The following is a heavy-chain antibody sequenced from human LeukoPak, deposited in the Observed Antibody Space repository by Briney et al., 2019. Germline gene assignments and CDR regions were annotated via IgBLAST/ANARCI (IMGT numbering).Heavy chain of an antibody. CDR2: VNHSGGT. D-gene: IGHD2-21*01. V-gene: IGHV4-34*01. J-gene: IGHJ4*02. CDR1: GGSFSDYS. CDR3: ARGVVIAPQTFDY. Sequence: SETLSLTCGVYGGSFSDYSWSWLRQPPGKGLEWIGEVNHSGGTNYNPSLKSRVTISVDTSKNQFSLKLSSVTAADTAVYYCARGVVIAPQTFDYWGQGTLVTVSS.